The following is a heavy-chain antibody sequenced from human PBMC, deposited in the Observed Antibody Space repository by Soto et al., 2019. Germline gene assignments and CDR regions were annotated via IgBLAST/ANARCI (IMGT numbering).Heavy chain of an antibody. Sequence: EVQLVASGGDLVPPGGSLRLSCAVSGLTFSTDEMNWVRQAPGKGLEWLAYISYTSTTIKYADSVKGRFAVSRDNAKNSLYLQMNNLRVEDTAIYYCVREGGSLAFDSWGQGTLVTVSS. V-gene: IGHV3-48*03. CDR1: GLTFSTDE. CDR2: ISYTSTTI. D-gene: IGHD1-1*01. J-gene: IGHJ4*02. CDR3: VREGGSLAFDS.